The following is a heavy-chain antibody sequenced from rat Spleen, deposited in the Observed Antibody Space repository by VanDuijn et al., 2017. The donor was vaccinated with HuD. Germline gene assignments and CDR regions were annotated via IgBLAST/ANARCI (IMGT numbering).Heavy chain of an antibody. J-gene: IGHJ2*01. CDR2: ITNTGVNA. D-gene: IGHD1-4*01. V-gene: IGHV5-25*01. CDR3: ARRHFGYTDYFDY. Sequence: EVQLVESGGGLVQPGRSLKLSCAASGFTFSDYYMAWVRQTPGKGLEWVGSITNTGVNAYYPDSVKGRFTISRDNAKSNLSLQMDSLRSEDTATYYCARRHFGYTDYFDYWGQGVMVTVSS. CDR1: GFTFSDYY.